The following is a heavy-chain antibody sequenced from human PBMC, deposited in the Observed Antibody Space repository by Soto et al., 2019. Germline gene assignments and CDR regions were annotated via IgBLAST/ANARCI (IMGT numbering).Heavy chain of an antibody. Sequence: EVQLVESGGTLVQPGGSLRLSCAASGFTVTNNYMSWVRLAPGQGLEWVSMIYNGDSTYYADSVKGRFTISRHTSKNTLYLQMNSLRAEDTALYYCARVDCSGGSCYSDFGAFDIWGQGTMVTVSS. CDR1: GFTVTNNY. J-gene: IGHJ3*02. V-gene: IGHV3-53*04. CDR3: ARVDCSGGSCYSDFGAFDI. D-gene: IGHD2-15*01. CDR2: IYNGDST.